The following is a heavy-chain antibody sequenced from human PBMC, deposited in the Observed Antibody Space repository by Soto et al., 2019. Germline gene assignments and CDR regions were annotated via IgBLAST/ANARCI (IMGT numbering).Heavy chain of an antibody. D-gene: IGHD2-2*01. Sequence: SETLSLTCTVSGGSISSYYWSWIRQPPGKGLEWIGFIYYSGSTNYNPSLKSRVTISVDTSKNQFSLKLSSVTAADTAVYYCARHPVPAAEVDYWGQGTLVTVSS. CDR1: GGSISSYY. CDR2: IYYSGST. CDR3: ARHPVPAAEVDY. V-gene: IGHV4-59*08. J-gene: IGHJ4*02.